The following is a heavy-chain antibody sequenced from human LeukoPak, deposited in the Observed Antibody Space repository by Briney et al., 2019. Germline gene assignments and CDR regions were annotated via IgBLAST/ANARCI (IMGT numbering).Heavy chain of an antibody. CDR1: GFTFSSYA. CDR2: ISGSGGST. J-gene: IGHJ4*02. V-gene: IGHV3-23*01. Sequence: GGSLRLSCAASGFTFSSYAMSWVRQAPGKGLEWVSAISGSGGSTYYADSVKGRFTISRDNSKNTLYLQVNSLRAEDTAVYYCAKEVNDFWSGYYPTYYFDYWGQGTLVTVSS. CDR3: AKEVNDFWSGYYPTYYFDY. D-gene: IGHD3-3*01.